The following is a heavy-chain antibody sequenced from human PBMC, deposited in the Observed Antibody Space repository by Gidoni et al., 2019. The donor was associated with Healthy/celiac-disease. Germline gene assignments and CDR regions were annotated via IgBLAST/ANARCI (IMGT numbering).Heavy chain of an antibody. D-gene: IGHD6-6*01. CDR3: ARALTYSSSSFAFDI. CDR1: GFPFSSYD. CDR2: IGTAGDT. J-gene: IGHJ3*02. V-gene: IGHV3-13*01. Sequence: EVQLVESGGGLVQPGGSLRLSCAASGFPFSSYDMHWVRQATGKGLEWVSAIGTAGDTYYPGSVKGRFTISRENAKNSLYLQMNSLRAGDTAVYYCARALTYSSSSFAFDIWGQGTMVTVSS.